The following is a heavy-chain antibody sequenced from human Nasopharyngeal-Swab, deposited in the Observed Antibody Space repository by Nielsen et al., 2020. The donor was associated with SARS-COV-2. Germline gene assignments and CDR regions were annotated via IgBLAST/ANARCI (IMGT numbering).Heavy chain of an antibody. CDR2: IYWDDDK. Sequence: SGPTLVKPTQTLTLTCTFSGFSLSTTEVSVGWIRQPPGKALEWLALIYWDDDKRYSPSLKSRLTITKDTSKNQVVLTMTNMDPVDTATYYCAHKRGMRSGFDYWGQGTLVTVSS. V-gene: IGHV2-5*02. CDR3: AHKRGMRSGFDY. D-gene: IGHD2-8*01. J-gene: IGHJ4*02. CDR1: GFSLSTTEVS.